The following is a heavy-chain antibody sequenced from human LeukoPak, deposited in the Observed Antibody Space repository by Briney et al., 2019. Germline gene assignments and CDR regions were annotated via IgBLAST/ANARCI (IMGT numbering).Heavy chain of an antibody. CDR1: GGSFSGYY. D-gene: IGHD3-10*01. J-gene: IGHJ4*02. CDR2: INHSGST. Sequence: SETLSLTCAVYGGSFSGYYWSWIRQPPGKGLEWIGEINHSGSTNYNPSLKSRVTISVDTSKNQFSLKLSSVTAADTAVYYCARDLYYYGSGKAGSYYFDYWGQGTLVTVSS. V-gene: IGHV4-34*01. CDR3: ARDLYYYGSGKAGSYYFDY.